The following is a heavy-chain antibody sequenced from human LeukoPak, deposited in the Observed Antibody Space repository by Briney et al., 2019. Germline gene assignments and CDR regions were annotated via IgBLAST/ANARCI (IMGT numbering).Heavy chain of an antibody. CDR1: GFTFSDYY. V-gene: IGHV3-11*06. Sequence: GGSLRLSCAASGFTFSDYYMSWIRQAPGKGLEWVSYSSSSSSYTNYADSVKGRFTISRDNAKNSLYLQMNSLRAEDTAVYYCAREHLYYYGSGSYGGMDVWAKGPRSPSPQ. CDR3: AREHLYYYGSGSYGGMDV. CDR2: SSSSSSYT. J-gene: IGHJ6*04. D-gene: IGHD3-10*01.